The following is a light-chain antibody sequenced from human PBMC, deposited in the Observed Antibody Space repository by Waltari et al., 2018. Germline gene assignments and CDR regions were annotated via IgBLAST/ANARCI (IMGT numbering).Light chain of an antibody. CDR1: SGSIATNH. Sequence: NSMLPQHLSVSESPGKTVTISCTRSSGSIATNHVHWHQQRPGSSPTAVIYEDNQRPSGVPDRFSGSIDSSSNSASLTISGLKTEDEADYYCQSYDNRNHWVFGGGTKLTVL. CDR3: QSYDNRNHWV. CDR2: EDN. V-gene: IGLV6-57*01. J-gene: IGLJ3*02.